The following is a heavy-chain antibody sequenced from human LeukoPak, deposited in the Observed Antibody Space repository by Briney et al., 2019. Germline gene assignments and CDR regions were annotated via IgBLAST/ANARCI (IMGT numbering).Heavy chain of an antibody. V-gene: IGHV3-15*01. D-gene: IGHD5-18*01. Sequence: GGSLRLSCAASGFTFSNAWMSWVRQAPGKGLEWVGRIKSKTDGGTTDYAAPVKGRFTISRDDSKNTLYLQMNSLRAEDTAVYYCARDTHRYSYGYRAFDIWGQGTMVTVSS. CDR2: IKSKTDGGTT. CDR1: GFTFSNAW. CDR3: ARDTHRYSYGYRAFDI. J-gene: IGHJ3*02.